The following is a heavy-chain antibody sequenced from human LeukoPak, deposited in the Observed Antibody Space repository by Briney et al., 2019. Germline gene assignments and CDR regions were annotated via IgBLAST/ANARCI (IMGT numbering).Heavy chain of an antibody. CDR1: EFTFSTYC. Sequence: PGGSLRLSCAASEFTFSTYCMHWVRQAPGKGLVWVSRINSDGTNTDYADSVKGRFTISRDNAKNTLYMQMNSLRVDDTAVYYCAKDLNVVVTPYYFDYWGQGTLVTVSS. CDR2: INSDGTNT. D-gene: IGHD2-21*02. V-gene: IGHV3-74*01. CDR3: AKDLNVVVTPYYFDY. J-gene: IGHJ4*02.